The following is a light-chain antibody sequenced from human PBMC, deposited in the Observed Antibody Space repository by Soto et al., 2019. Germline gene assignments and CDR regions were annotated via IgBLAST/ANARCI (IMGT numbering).Light chain of an antibody. J-gene: IGKJ1*01. V-gene: IGKV3-20*01. CDR1: QSVSSNY. Sequence: GERATLSCRPSQSVSSNYLAWYQQRPGQAPRLLIYGASSRATGIPDRFSGSGSGTDFSLSISRVEPEDSAVYYCQQYVNSRWTFGQGSTV. CDR3: QQYVNSRWT. CDR2: GAS.